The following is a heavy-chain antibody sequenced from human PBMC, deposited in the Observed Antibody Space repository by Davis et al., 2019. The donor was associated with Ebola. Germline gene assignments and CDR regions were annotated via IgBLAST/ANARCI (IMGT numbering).Heavy chain of an antibody. CDR2: IYTSGST. CDR1: GGSISSSSYY. D-gene: IGHD3-3*01. Sequence: PSETLSLTCTVSGGSISSSSYYWGWIRQPAGKGLEWIGRIYTSGSTNYNPSLKSRVTMSVDTSKNQFSLKLSSVTAADTAVYYCARVGVLRFRAGGMDVWGQGTTVTVSS. CDR3: ARVGVLRFRAGGMDV. J-gene: IGHJ6*02. V-gene: IGHV4-61*02.